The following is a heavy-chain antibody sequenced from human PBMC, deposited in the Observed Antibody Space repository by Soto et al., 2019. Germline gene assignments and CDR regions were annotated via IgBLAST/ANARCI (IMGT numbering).Heavy chain of an antibody. CDR1: GGTFSSYA. CDR3: ARATSQYYDFWSGYHPNYYYYGMDV. D-gene: IGHD3-3*01. J-gene: IGHJ6*02. CDR2: IIPIFGTA. V-gene: IGHV1-69*13. Sequence: SVKVSCKASGGTFSSYAISWVRQAPGQGLEWMGGIIPIFGTANYAQKFQGRVTITADESTSTAYMELSSLRSEDTAVCYCARATSQYYDFWSGYHPNYYYYGMDVWGQGTTVTVSS.